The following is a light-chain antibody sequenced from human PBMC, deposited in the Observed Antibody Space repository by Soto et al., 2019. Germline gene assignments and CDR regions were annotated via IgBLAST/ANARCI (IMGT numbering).Light chain of an antibody. CDR1: SSNIGSNY. CDR2: RNN. CDR3: AAWDDSLSAVV. Sequence: QSVLTQPPSASGTPGQRVTISCSGSSSNIGSNYVYWYQRLPGTAPKLLIYRNNQRPSGVPDRFSGSKSGTSASLAISGLRSEDEADYYCAAWDDSLSAVVFGGGTKVTVL. J-gene: IGLJ2*01. V-gene: IGLV1-47*01.